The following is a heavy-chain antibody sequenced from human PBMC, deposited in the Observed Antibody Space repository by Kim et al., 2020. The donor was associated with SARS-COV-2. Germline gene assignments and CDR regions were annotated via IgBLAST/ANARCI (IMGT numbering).Heavy chain of an antibody. CDR2: IYYSGST. V-gene: IGHV4-61*01. D-gene: IGHD2-15*01. Sequence: SETLSLTCTVSGGSVSSGSYYWSWIRQPPGKGLEWIGYIYYSGSTNYNPSLKSRVTISVDTSKNQFSLKLSSVTAADTAVYYCASQVVVVAATPYYYYG. J-gene: IGHJ6*01. CDR1: GGSVSSGSYY. CDR3: ASQVVVVAATPYYYYG.